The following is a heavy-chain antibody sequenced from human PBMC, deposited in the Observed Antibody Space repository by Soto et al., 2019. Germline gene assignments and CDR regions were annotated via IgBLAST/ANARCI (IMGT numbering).Heavy chain of an antibody. CDR2: FYPGDSHI. CDR1: GFSFTTYW. CDR3: TRGGAGGSHFYGLDV. Sequence: GESLKISCVISGFSFTTYWVAWVRQMPGKGLEWMGIFYPGDSHITYSPSFQGQVTISTDKSISTAYLQWDSLKASDTAMYYCTRGGAGGSHFYGLDVWGQGTTVTVSS. D-gene: IGHD2-15*01. J-gene: IGHJ6*02. V-gene: IGHV5-51*01.